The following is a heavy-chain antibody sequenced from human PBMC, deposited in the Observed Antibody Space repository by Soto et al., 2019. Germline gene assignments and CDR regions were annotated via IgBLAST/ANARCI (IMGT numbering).Heavy chain of an antibody. V-gene: IGHV1-18*01. CDR2: INTYNGNT. Sequence: QVQLVQSGAEVKNPGASVKVSCKASGYTFTRYGIGWARQAPGQGLEWMGWINTYNGNTNYAQNVQGRVTLTTDTSTSTAYMELRSLRSNYTAIYYCAMVDVYVTPSPQDVWGQGTTVSVSS. D-gene: IGHD3-16*01. J-gene: IGHJ6*02. CDR3: AMVDVYVTPSPQDV. CDR1: GYTFTRYG.